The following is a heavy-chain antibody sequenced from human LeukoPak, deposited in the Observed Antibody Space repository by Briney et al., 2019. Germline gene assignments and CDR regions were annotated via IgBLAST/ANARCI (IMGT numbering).Heavy chain of an antibody. D-gene: IGHD6-13*01. V-gene: IGHV3-7*01. CDR3: AREWVGSSWYVYHYFDY. CDR1: GFTFSSYW. CDR2: IKQDGSEK. J-gene: IGHJ4*02. Sequence: PGGSLGLSCAASGFTFSSYWMSWVRQAPGKGLEWVANIKQDGSEKYYVDSVKGRFTISRDNAKNSLYLQMNSLRAEDTAVYYCAREWVGSSWYVYHYFDYWGQGTLVTVSS.